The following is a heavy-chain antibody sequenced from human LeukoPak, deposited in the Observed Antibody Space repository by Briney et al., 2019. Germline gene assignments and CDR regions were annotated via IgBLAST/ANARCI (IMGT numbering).Heavy chain of an antibody. Sequence: PGGSLRLSCAASGFTFSSYAMHWVRQAPGKGLEWVAVISYDGSNKYYADSVKGRFTISRDNSKNTLYLQMNSLRAEDTAVYFCARLFTRDMLLNIAVAGMQDYWGQGTLVTVSS. D-gene: IGHD6-19*01. CDR2: ISYDGSNK. V-gene: IGHV3-30-3*01. CDR1: GFTFSSYA. J-gene: IGHJ4*02. CDR3: ARLFTRDMLLNIAVAGMQDY.